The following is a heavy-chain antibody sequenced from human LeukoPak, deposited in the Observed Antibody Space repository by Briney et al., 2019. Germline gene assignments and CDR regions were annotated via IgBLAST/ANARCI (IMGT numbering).Heavy chain of an antibody. CDR2: TYYRSMWYN. V-gene: IGHV6-1*01. J-gene: IGHJ4*02. CDR1: GDSVSSNSAA. CDR3: ARVGDTAMAPFAW. D-gene: IGHD5-18*01. Sequence: SQTLSLTCVISGDSVSSNSAAWNWIRQSPSRGLEWLGRTYYRSMWYNDYAESVKSRIIINVDTSKNQFSLQLNSVTPEDTAVYYCARVGDTAMAPFAWWGQGTLVTVSS.